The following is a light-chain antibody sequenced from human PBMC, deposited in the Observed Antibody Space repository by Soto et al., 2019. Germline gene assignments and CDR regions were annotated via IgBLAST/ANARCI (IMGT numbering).Light chain of an antibody. CDR2: HVS. V-gene: IGLV2-14*01. J-gene: IGLJ1*01. CDR3: SSYIRICTYV. Sequence: QSVLTQPASVSGSPGQSITISCTGTSSVVGGYNYVSWYQQYPGKAPKLMIYHVSNRPSGVSNRFSGSKSGNSASLTISGLQADDYSDYYCSSYIRICTYVFLTASKVTV. CDR1: SSVVGGYNY.